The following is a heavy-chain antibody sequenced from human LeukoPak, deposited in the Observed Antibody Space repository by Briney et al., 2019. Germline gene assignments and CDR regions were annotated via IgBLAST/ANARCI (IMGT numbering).Heavy chain of an antibody. CDR3: ARRYCSGATCYFFDY. D-gene: IGHD2-15*01. CDR2: IYPGDSDT. J-gene: IGHJ4*02. V-gene: IGHV5-51*01. CDR1: GYSFTSHW. Sequence: PGESLKISCQGTGYSFTSHWIAWVRPMPGKGLEWMGIIYPGDSDTIYSPSFQGQVTISVDKSISTAYLQWNSLKASDTAIYYCARRYCSGATCYFFDYWGQGTLVTVSS.